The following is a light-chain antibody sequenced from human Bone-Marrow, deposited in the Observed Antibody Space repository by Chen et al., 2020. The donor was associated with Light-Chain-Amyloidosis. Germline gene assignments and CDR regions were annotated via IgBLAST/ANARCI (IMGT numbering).Light chain of an antibody. Sequence: SYVLTQPSSVSVAPGQTATIACGGNNIGSTSVHWYQQTPGQAPLLVVYDDSDRPSGIPEQWSGSHSGNTATLTISRGAAGDEELQVWDRSSDRPGFGGGTQLTVL. CDR1: NIGSTS. CDR3: QVWDRSSDRPG. V-gene: IGLV3-21*02. CDR2: DDS. J-gene: IGLJ3*02.